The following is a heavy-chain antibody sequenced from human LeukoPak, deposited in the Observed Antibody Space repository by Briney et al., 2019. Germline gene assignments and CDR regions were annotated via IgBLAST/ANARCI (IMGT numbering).Heavy chain of an antibody. V-gene: IGHV4-39*01. CDR1: GGSISSSSYY. D-gene: IGHD6-19*01. CDR3: ATNGGWYVGSFDY. J-gene: IGHJ4*02. CDR2: IYYSGST. Sequence: SETLSFTCTVSGGSISSSSYYWGWIRQPPGKGLEWIGSIYYSGSTYYNPSLKSRVTISVDTSKNQFSLKLSSVTAADTAVYYCATNGGWYVGSFDYWGQGTLVTVSS.